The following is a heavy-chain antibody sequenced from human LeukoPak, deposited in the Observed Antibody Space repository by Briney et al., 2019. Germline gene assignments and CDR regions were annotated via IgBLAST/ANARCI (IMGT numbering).Heavy chain of an antibody. V-gene: IGHV3-7*01. D-gene: IGHD6-13*01. CDR2: IKQDGSEK. CDR1: GFTVSDNY. CDR3: AGERPSSSWYDF. Sequence: GGSLRLSCVASGFTVSDNYMSWVRQAPGKGLEWVANIKQDGSEKYYADSVRGRFTISRDNGKKSLYLQMNSLRVEDTAVYYCAGERPSSSWYDFWGQGTLVTVSS. J-gene: IGHJ5*01.